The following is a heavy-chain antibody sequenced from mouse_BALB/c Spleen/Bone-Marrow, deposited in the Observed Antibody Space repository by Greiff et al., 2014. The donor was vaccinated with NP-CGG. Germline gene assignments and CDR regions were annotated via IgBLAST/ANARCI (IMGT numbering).Heavy chain of an antibody. J-gene: IGHJ3*01. CDR1: GYTFTDYA. CDR3: ARSGYGYDWFAY. D-gene: IGHD2-2*01. V-gene: IGHV1-67*01. CDR2: ISTYSGNT. Sequence: VQLQQSGPKLVRPGVSVKISCKGSGYTFTDYAMHWVKQSHAKSLEWIGVISTYSGNTNYNQKFKGKATMTVDKSSSTAYMELARLTSEDSAIYYCARSGYGYDWFAYWGQGTLVTVSA.